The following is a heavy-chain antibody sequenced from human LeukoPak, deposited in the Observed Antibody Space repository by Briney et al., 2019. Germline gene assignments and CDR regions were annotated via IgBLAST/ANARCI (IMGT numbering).Heavy chain of an antibody. CDR2: IYTSGST. J-gene: IGHJ4*02. V-gene: IGHV4-4*07. CDR1: GASISSYY. CDR3: ARDTDSSGYYYPFAY. D-gene: IGHD3-22*01. Sequence: SETLSLTCTVSGASISSYYWSWIRQPAGKGREWIGRIYTSGSTNYNPSLKSRVTMSVDTSKNQFSLKLSSVTAADTAVYYCARDTDSSGYYYPFAYWGQGTLVTVSS.